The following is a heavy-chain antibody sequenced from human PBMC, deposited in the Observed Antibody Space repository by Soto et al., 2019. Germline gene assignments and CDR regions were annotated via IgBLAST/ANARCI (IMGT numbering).Heavy chain of an antibody. V-gene: IGHV3-33*01. D-gene: IGHD1-26*01. CDR3: ARDAGFSGSYFDH. Sequence: QVQLVESGGGVVQPGRSLRLSCAASGFTFSSYGMNWVRQAPGKGLEWVAVIWYDGSNKYYVDSVKGRFTISRDNSKNMLYLQMSSLRGEHTAVYYCARDAGFSGSYFDHWGQGTLVTVSS. CDR2: IWYDGSNK. J-gene: IGHJ4*02. CDR1: GFTFSSYG.